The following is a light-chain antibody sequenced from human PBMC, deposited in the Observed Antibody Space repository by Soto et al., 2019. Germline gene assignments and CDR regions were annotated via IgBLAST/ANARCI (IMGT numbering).Light chain of an antibody. CDR1: QSISTY. J-gene: IGKJ2*01. V-gene: IGKV1-39*01. Sequence: DIQMTQSPSSLSASVGDRVTITFRTSQSISTYLNWYQQKPGKAPNLLIYGVFSLESGVPSRFSGGGSGTEFSLTISSLQPEDFAVYYCQQSYSTPPTFGQGTKVEIK. CDR3: QQSYSTPPT. CDR2: GVF.